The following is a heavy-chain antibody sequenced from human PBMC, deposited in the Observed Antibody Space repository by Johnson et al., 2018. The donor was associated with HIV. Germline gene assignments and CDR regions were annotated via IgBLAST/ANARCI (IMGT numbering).Heavy chain of an antibody. V-gene: IGHV3-7*01. CDR3: ARDIAIQLWSHDAFDI. CDR2: IQQAGTEK. J-gene: IGHJ3*02. CDR1: GFTFSSHW. Sequence: VQLVESGGGVVQPGGSLRLSCAASGFTFSSHWMNWVRQGPGKGLEWVANIQQAGTEKHYVDSVKSRFTISRDNAKNSLYLQMNSLRAEDTAVYYCARDIAIQLWSHDAFDIWGQGTMVTVSS. D-gene: IGHD5-18*01.